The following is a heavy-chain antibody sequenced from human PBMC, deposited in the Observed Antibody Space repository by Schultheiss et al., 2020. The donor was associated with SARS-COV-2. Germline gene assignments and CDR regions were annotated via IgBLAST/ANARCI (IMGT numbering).Heavy chain of an antibody. J-gene: IGHJ6*02. CDR1: GFTFSTYG. CDR3: AKYSGWPYGMDV. D-gene: IGHD6-19*01. V-gene: IGHV3-33*06. CDR2: IWYDGSNK. Sequence: GESLKISCAGSGFTFSTYGFHWVRQAPGKGLEWVAVIWYDGSNKYYADSVKGRFTISRDNSKNTLYLQMNSLRAEDTAVYYCAKYSGWPYGMDVWGQGTTVTVSS.